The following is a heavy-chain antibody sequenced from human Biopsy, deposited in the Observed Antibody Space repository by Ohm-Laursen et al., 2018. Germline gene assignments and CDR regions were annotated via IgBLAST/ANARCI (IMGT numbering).Heavy chain of an antibody. CDR1: GGTFTNYA. CDR3: ATKLTGYFHH. D-gene: IGHD3-9*01. V-gene: IGHV1-69*06. CDR2: NIPILGTG. J-gene: IGHJ1*01. Sequence: SVKVSCNASGGTFTNYAINWVRQAPGQGLEWLGGNIPILGTGNYAQKFQDRVTVAADTSTSTATMELRSLRSDDTAVYYCATKLTGYFHHWGQGTLVIVSS.